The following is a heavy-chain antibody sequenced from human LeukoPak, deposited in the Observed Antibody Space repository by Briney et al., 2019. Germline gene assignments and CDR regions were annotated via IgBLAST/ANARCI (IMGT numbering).Heavy chain of an antibody. Sequence: VASVKVSCKASGYIFTSYDINWVRQATGQGLEWMGWMNPNSGNTGYAQKFQGRVTMTRNTSISTAYMERSSLRSEDTAVYYCARSSGWYDYYYYYMDVWGKGTTVTVSS. CDR3: ARSSGWYDYYYYYMDV. J-gene: IGHJ6*03. CDR1: GYIFTSYD. CDR2: MNPNSGNT. V-gene: IGHV1-8*01. D-gene: IGHD6-19*01.